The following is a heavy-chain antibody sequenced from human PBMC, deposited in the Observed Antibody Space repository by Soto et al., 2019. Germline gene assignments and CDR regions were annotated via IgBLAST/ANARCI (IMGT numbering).Heavy chain of an antibody. Sequence: HPWWSLRLSCAASVFTFSSFAMSWFRQAPGKGLEWVSAISGSGGSTYYADSVKGRFTISRDNSKNTLFLQMNSLRAEDTAVYYCAKSRWTLSYGLDVWGQGTTVTVSS. CDR1: VFTFSSFA. CDR3: AKSRWTLSYGLDV. J-gene: IGHJ6*02. V-gene: IGHV3-23*01. CDR2: ISGSGGST. D-gene: IGHD3-3*01.